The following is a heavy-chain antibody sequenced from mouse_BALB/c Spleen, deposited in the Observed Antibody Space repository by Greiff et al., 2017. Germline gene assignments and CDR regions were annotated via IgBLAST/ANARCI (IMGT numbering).Heavy chain of an antibody. D-gene: IGHD1-2*01. Sequence: QVQLKESGPGLVAPSQSLSITCTVSGFSLTGYGVNWVRQPPGKGLEWLGMIWGDGSTDYNSALKSRLSISKDNSKSQVFLKMNSLQTDDTARYYCARGRDYYGTSFAYWGQGTLVTVSA. CDR3: ARGRDYYGTSFAY. J-gene: IGHJ3*01. CDR1: GFSLTGYG. V-gene: IGHV2-6-7*01. CDR2: IWGDGST.